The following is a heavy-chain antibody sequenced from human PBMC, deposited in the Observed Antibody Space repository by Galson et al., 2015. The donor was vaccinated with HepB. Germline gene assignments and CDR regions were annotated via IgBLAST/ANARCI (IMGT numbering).Heavy chain of an antibody. V-gene: IGHV1-69*13. CDR1: GGTFSSYA. Sequence: SVKVSCKASGGTFSSYAISWVRQAPGQGLEWMGGIIPIFGTANYAQKFQGRVTITADESTSTAYMELSSLRSEDTAVYYCAKITYYDILTGYPSGDYYYMDVWGKGTTVTVSS. J-gene: IGHJ6*03. CDR3: AKITYYDILTGYPSGDYYYMDV. CDR2: IIPIFGTA. D-gene: IGHD3-9*01.